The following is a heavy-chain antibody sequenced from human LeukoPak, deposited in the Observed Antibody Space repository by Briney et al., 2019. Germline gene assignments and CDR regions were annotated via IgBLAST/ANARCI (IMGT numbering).Heavy chain of an antibody. CDR3: ARDLCSGGSCDGYYFDY. J-gene: IGHJ4*02. Sequence: ASVKVSCKASGYTFTSYGISWVRQAPGQGLEWMGWISAYNGNTNYAQKLQGRVTMTTDTSTSTAYMELRSLRSDDTAVYYCARDLCSGGSCDGYYFDYWGQGTLVTVSS. V-gene: IGHV1-18*01. CDR2: ISAYNGNT. D-gene: IGHD2-15*01. CDR1: GYTFTSYG.